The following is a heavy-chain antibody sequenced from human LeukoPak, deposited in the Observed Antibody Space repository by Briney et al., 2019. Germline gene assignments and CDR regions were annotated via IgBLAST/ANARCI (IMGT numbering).Heavy chain of an antibody. CDR2: IKQDGDEK. CDR1: GFTFSSYW. V-gene: IGHV3-7*01. J-gene: IGHJ4*02. Sequence: GGSLRLSCAAPGFTFSSYWMNWVRQAPGKGLEWVANIKQDGDEKYYVDSVKGRFTISRDNAKNSLYLQMNSLRAEDTAVYYCARRYSDYWGQGTLVTVSS. CDR3: ARRYSDY. D-gene: IGHD2-15*01.